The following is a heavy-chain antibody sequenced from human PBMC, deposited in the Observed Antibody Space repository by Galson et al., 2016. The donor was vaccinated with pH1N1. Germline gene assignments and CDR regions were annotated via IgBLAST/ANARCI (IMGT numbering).Heavy chain of an antibody. CDR3: ATNSIDYYYYYMDV. V-gene: IGHV1-24*01. CDR2: LTAEDGET. CDR1: GYLLTELS. D-gene: IGHD4-23*01. Sequence: SCKVSGYLLTELSIFWVRQAPGKGLEWMGGLTAEDGETVYAQKLQGRVTMTEDTSTDTAYMELSSLRYEDTAVYYCATNSIDYYYYYMDVWGKGTTVTVSS. J-gene: IGHJ6*03.